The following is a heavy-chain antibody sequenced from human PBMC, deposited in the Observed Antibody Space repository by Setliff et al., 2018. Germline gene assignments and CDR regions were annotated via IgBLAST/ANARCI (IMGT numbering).Heavy chain of an antibody. V-gene: IGHV1-46*01. CDR1: GYTFINYE. Sequence: ASVKVSCKASGYTFINYEINWVRQAPGQGLEWMGIINPSGGSTSYAQKFQGRVTMTRDTSTSTVYMELSSLRSEDTAVYYCARADYVWGSYRQYYFDYWGQGTLVTVSS. D-gene: IGHD3-16*02. CDR2: INPSGGST. J-gene: IGHJ4*02. CDR3: ARADYVWGSYRQYYFDY.